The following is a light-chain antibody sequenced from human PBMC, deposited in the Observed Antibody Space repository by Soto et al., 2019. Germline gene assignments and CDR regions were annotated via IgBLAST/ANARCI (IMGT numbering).Light chain of an antibody. V-gene: IGLV1-47*01. Sequence: QSVLTQPPSASGTPGQRVTISCSGSSSNIGSNYVYWYQQLPGTAPKLLIYRNNQRPSGVPDRFSGSNSGTSASLAISGLRSEDEADYYCAAWDDSLSGRVFGTGTKLTVL. J-gene: IGLJ1*01. CDR3: AAWDDSLSGRV. CDR2: RNN. CDR1: SSNIGSNY.